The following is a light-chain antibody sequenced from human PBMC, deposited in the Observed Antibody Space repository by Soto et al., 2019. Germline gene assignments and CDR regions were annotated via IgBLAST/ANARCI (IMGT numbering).Light chain of an antibody. CDR3: CSYAASYTLV. CDR1: SSNVGGYNY. V-gene: IGLV2-11*01. J-gene: IGLJ2*01. CDR2: DAS. Sequence: QSVLTQPRSVSASPGQSVTISCTGTSSNVGGYNYVSWYQQNPGKAPKLMIYDASKRPSGVPDRFSGSKSGNAASLTISWLQAEDEADYYCCSYAASYTLVFGGGTKLTVL.